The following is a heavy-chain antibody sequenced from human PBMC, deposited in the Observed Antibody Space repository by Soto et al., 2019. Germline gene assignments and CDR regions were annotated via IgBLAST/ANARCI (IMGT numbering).Heavy chain of an antibody. CDR3: ARHGGRTAMATYYYYMDV. D-gene: IGHD5-18*01. CDR2: IYYSGST. CDR1: CGSISSSSYY. V-gene: IGHV4-39*01. J-gene: IGHJ6*03. Sequence: SETLSLTCTVSCGSISSSSYYWGWIRQPPGKGLEWIGSIYYSGSTYYNPSLKSRVTISVDTSKNQFSLRLSSVTAADTAVYYCARHGGRTAMATYYYYMDVWGKGTTVTVSS.